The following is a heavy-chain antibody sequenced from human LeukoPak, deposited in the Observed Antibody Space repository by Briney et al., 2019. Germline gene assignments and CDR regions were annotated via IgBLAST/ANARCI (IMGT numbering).Heavy chain of an antibody. V-gene: IGHV3-30*02. J-gene: IGHJ4*02. D-gene: IGHD3-16*02. CDR2: IRYDGGNK. CDR3: AKDFDDYVWGSYRYGDY. Sequence: PGGSLRLSCAASGFIFSIYGMHWVRQAPGKGLEWVAYIRYDGGNKQYAESVRGRFTISRDNSKNTLYLQMSSLRAEDTAMYYCAKDFDDYVWGSYRYGDYWGQGTLVTVSS. CDR1: GFIFSIYG.